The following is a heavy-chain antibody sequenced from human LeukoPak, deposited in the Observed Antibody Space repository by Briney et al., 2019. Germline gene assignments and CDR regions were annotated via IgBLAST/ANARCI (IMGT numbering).Heavy chain of an antibody. Sequence: PGGSLRLSCVASGFTFSGYSMNWVRQAPGKGLEWVSSITGSSTYIHYADSVKGRFTISRDNAKNSLYLQMNSLRAEDTAVYYCARGFADFVWGSYPSSYWGQGILVTVSS. J-gene: IGHJ4*02. D-gene: IGHD3-16*02. CDR1: GFTFSGYS. V-gene: IGHV3-21*01. CDR3: ARGFADFVWGSYPSSY. CDR2: ITGSSTYI.